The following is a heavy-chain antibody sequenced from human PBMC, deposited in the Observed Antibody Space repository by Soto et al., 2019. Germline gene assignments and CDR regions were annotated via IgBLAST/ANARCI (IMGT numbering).Heavy chain of an antibody. CDR2: ISYDGSNR. CDR1: GLTLSNYA. CDR3: ARVTQAVAADY. Sequence: QVQLVESGGGVVQPGRSLRLSCAASGLTLSNYAMHWVRQAPGKGLEWVAVISYDGSNRYYADSVKGRFTISRDNYKNTLYLHMNSLRAEDTAVYYCARVTQAVAADYWGQGSLVTVSS. D-gene: IGHD6-19*01. J-gene: IGHJ4*02. V-gene: IGHV3-30-3*01.